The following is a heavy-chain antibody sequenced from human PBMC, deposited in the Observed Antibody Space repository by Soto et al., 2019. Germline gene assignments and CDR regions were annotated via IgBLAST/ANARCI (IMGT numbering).Heavy chain of an antibody. CDR1: GFTFSSYW. Sequence: GGSLRLSCAAPGFTFSSYWMTWARQAPGKGLEWVANINQNGSETYYVDSVKGRFTISRDNAKNSLYLQMNSLRVEDTAVYYCARKLYYYDSGKYGWFDPWGQGTLVTVSS. CDR3: ARKLYYYDSGKYGWFDP. CDR2: INQNGSET. D-gene: IGHD3-22*01. J-gene: IGHJ5*02. V-gene: IGHV3-7*04.